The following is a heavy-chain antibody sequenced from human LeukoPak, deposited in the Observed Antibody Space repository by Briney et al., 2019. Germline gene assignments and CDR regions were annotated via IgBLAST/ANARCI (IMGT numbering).Heavy chain of an antibody. CDR1: GGSFSGYY. V-gene: IGHV4-34*01. CDR2: INHSGST. CDR3: ARGLYSSGWFDY. J-gene: IGHJ4*02. Sequence: PSETLSLTCAVYGGSFSGYYWSWIRQPPGKGLEWIGEINHSGSTNYNPSLKSRVTISVDTSKNQFPLKLSSVTAADPAVYYCARGLYSSGWFDYWGQGTLVTVSS. D-gene: IGHD6-19*01.